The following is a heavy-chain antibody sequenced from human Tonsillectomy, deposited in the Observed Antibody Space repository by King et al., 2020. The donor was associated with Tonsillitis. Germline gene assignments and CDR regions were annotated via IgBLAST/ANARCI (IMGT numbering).Heavy chain of an antibody. CDR1: GGSFSSSSYY. CDR2: IYYSGTT. CDR3: ARQTYYDILTEPPNAFDI. V-gene: IGHV4-39*07. Sequence: QLQESGPGLVKPSETLSLTCTVSGGSFSSSSYYWGWIRQPPGKGLEWIGTIYYSGTTYYNPSLKSRVTISVDTSKNQFSLKLSSGTAADTAVYYCARQTYYDILTEPPNAFDIWGQGTMVTVSS. J-gene: IGHJ3*02. D-gene: IGHD3-9*01.